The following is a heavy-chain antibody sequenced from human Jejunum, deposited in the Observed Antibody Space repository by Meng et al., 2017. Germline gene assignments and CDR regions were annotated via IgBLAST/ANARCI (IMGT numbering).Heavy chain of an antibody. CDR2: IHFSGTT. Sequence: GDLREWGAGVLKSSGTLSLTCAVYGGSLTGYYWSWIRQAPEKGLEYIGDIHFSGTTTYMPSLRSRLTLSVDTSNNHFSLKLNSVTAADTATYYCVRRRSGASSLFDLWGPGTLVTVS. J-gene: IGHJ5*02. V-gene: IGHV4-34*01. D-gene: IGHD2-15*01. CDR3: VRRRSGASSLFDL. CDR1: GGSLTGYY.